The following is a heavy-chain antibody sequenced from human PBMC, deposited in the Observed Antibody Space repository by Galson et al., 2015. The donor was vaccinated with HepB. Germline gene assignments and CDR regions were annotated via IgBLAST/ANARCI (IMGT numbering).Heavy chain of an antibody. CDR2: INPSGGST. J-gene: IGHJ4*02. Sequence: SVKVSCKASGYTFTSYYMHWVRQAPGQGLEWMGIINPSGGSTSYAQKFQGRVTMTRDTSTSTVYMELSSLRSEDTAVYYCARDAIIATAGYAQAGYFDYWGQGTLVTVSS. CDR3: ARDAIIATAGYAQAGYFDY. D-gene: IGHD6-13*01. V-gene: IGHV1-46*03. CDR1: GYTFTSYY.